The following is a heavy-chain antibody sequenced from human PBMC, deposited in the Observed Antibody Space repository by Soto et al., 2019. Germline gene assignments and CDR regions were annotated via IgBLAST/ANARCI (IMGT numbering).Heavy chain of an antibody. D-gene: IGHD2-21*01. CDR3: ARDERYSSTNGFDP. V-gene: IGHV4-59*01. CDR1: GGSISSYY. J-gene: IGHJ5*02. Sequence: PSETLSLTCTVSGGSISSYYWSWIRQPPGKGLELIGYIYYSGSTNYNPSLKSGVTISVDTSKNQFSLKLSSVTAADTAVYSCARDERYSSTNGFDPWAQGTALTVSS. CDR2: IYYSGST.